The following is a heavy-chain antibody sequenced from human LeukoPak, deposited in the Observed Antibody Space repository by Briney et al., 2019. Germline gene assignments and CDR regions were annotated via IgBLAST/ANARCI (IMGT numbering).Heavy chain of an antibody. D-gene: IGHD6-13*01. CDR2: ISVYNGNT. Sequence: ASAKVSCKASGYTFSTYRIIWVRQAPGQGLEWMGWISVYNGNTNYAQKLQGRVTMTTDTSTSTAYMELRSLRSDDTALYYCARGSSGWSFDYWGQGTLVTVSS. V-gene: IGHV1-18*01. CDR3: ARGSSGWSFDY. CDR1: GYTFSTYR. J-gene: IGHJ4*02.